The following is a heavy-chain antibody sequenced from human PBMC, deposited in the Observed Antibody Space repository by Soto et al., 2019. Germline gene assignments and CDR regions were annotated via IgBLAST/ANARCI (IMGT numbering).Heavy chain of an antibody. CDR3: AKDRATVTLYYYYGMDV. CDR2: ISYDGSNK. V-gene: IGHV3-30*18. CDR1: GFTFSSYG. J-gene: IGHJ6*02. Sequence: QVQLVESGGGVVQPGRSLRLSCAASGFTFSSYGMHWVRQAPGKGLEWVAVISYDGSNKYHADSVKGRFTISRDNSKNTLYLQMNSLRAEDTAVYYCAKDRATVTLYYYYGMDVWGQGTTVTVSS. D-gene: IGHD4-17*01.